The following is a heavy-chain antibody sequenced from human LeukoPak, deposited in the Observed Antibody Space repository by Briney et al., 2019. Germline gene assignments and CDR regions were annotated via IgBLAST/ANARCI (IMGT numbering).Heavy chain of an antibody. CDR2: ISNSGSTI. J-gene: IGHJ6*04. Sequence: GGSLRLSCAASGFTFSSYDMNWVRQAPGKGLEWVSYISNSGSTIYYAASMNGRFTISRDNAKNSLYLQMNSLRGEDTAVYYCAELGITMIGGVWGKGTTVTISS. CDR3: AELGITMIGGV. CDR1: GFTFSSYD. V-gene: IGHV3-48*03. D-gene: IGHD3-10*02.